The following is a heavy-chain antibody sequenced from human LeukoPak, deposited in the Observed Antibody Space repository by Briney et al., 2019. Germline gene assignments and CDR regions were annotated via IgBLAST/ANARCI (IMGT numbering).Heavy chain of an antibody. CDR2: IYYSGST. V-gene: IGHV4-30-4*01. J-gene: IGHJ4*02. D-gene: IGHD3-10*01. Sequence: PSETLSLTCTVSGGSIRSGDYYWSWIRQPPGKGLEWIGYIYYSGSTNYNPSLKSRVTISVDTSKNQFSLKLSSVTAADTAVYYCAAHRGVRGGYFDYWGQGTLVTVSS. CDR3: AAHRGVRGGYFDY. CDR1: GGSIRSGDYY.